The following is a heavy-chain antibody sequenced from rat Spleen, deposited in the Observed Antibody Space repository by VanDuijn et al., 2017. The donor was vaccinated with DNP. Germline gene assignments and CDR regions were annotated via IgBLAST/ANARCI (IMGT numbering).Heavy chain of an antibody. CDR1: GFTFSDYG. V-gene: IGHV5-20*01. J-gene: IGHJ2*01. CDR2: ITKSGGST. D-gene: IGHD1-1*01. CDR3: TSLLLKWSFDY. Sequence: EVQLVQSGGGLVQPGRSLKLSCAASGFTFSDYGMAWVRPAPTKGLEWVASITKSGGSTYYRYFVKGRFTISRDNAKSTLYLQMDSLRSEDTATYYCTSLLLKWSFDYWGQGVMVTVSS.